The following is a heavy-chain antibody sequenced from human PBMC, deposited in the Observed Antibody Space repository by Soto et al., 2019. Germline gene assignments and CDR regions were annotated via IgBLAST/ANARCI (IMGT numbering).Heavy chain of an antibody. CDR3: ARARWYDAFDV. CDR2: IFHGGNT. J-gene: IGHJ3*01. V-gene: IGHV4-38-2*01. D-gene: IGHD2-15*01. Sequence: SETLSLTCAVSSFFISGGNYWGWIRKPPGKGLEWIGSIFHGGNTYYNPSLKSRVTISVDMSKNQFSLKLDSVTAADTAVYYCARARWYDAFDVWGQGTVVTVSS. CDR1: SFFISGGNY.